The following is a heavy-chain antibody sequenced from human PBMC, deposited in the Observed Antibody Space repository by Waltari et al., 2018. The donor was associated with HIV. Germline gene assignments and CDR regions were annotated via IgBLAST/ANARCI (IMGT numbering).Heavy chain of an antibody. V-gene: IGHV3-23*01. CDR1: GFTFSSYA. D-gene: IGHD3-9*01. CDR3: AKASGYYDILTGYFPDAFDI. Sequence: EVQLLESGGGLVQPGGSLRLSCAASGFTFSSYAMSWVRQAPGKGLEWVSAISGSGGSTYYADSVKGRFTISRDNSKNTLYLQMNSLRAEDTAVYYCAKASGYYDILTGYFPDAFDIWGQGTMVTVSS. CDR2: ISGSGGST. J-gene: IGHJ3*02.